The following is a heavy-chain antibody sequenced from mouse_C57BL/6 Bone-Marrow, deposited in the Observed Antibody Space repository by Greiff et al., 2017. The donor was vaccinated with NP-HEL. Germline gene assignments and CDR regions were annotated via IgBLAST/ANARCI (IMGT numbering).Heavy chain of an antibody. CDR1: GYAFTNYL. D-gene: IGHD2-1*01. CDR3: ARGIYYGNYGAMDY. CDR2: INPGSGGT. J-gene: IGHJ4*01. Sequence: QVQLQQSGAELVRPGTSVKVSCKASGYAFTNYLIEWVKQRPGQGLEWIGVINPGSGGTNYNEKFKGKATLTADKSSSTAYMQLSSLTSEDSAVYFCARGIYYGNYGAMDYWGQGTSVTVSS. V-gene: IGHV1-54*01.